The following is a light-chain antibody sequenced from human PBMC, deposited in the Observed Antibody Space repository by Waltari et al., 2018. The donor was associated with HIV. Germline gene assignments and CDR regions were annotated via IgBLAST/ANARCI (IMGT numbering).Light chain of an antibody. CDR3: QVWDSSSDHPRVV. CDR1: SIGSKS. V-gene: IGLV3-21*02. CDR2: VNG. Sequence: SDVLTQPPSVSVAPGQTARIPCGGNSIGSKSVHWYQQRPGQAPVLVVNVNGGRPSGIPERFSGSKSGNTATLTISRVEAGDEADFYCQVWDSSSDHPRVVFGGGTKVTVL. J-gene: IGLJ2*01.